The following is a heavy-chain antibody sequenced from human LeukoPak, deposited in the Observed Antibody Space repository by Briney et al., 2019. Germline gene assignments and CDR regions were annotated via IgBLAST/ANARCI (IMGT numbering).Heavy chain of an antibody. Sequence: PSETLSLTCTVSGYSISSGYYWGWIRQPPGKGLEWIGSIYHSGSTYYNPSLKSRVTISVDTSKNQFSLKLSSVTAADTAVYYCARSKDSGSYGQRDAFDIWGQGTMVTVSS. CDR2: IYHSGST. CDR3: ARSKDSGSYGQRDAFDI. J-gene: IGHJ3*02. D-gene: IGHD1-26*01. CDR1: GYSISSGYY. V-gene: IGHV4-38-2*02.